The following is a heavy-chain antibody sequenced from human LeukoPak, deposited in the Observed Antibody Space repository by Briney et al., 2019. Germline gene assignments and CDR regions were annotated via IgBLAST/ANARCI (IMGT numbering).Heavy chain of an antibody. V-gene: IGHV4-59*08. D-gene: IGHD6-19*01. CDR3: ARAPLGAYSSGWYYFDY. J-gene: IGHJ4*02. CDR2: IYYSGST. Sequence: SETLSLTCTVSGGSISSYYWSWIRQPPGKGLEWIGYIYYSGSTNYNPSLKSRVTISVDTSKNQFSLKLSSVTAADTAVYYCARAPLGAYSSGWYYFDYWGQGTLVTVSS. CDR1: GGSISSYY.